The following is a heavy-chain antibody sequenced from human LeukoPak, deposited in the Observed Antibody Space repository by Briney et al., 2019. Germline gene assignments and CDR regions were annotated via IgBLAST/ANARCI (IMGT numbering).Heavy chain of an antibody. D-gene: IGHD3-22*01. CDR1: GASFNTDDQY. CDR3: SRGLDSRKLGS. V-gene: IGHV4-31*03. J-gene: IGHJ4*02. CDR2: IHPSGML. Sequence: SQTLSLTCTVSGASFNTDDQYWNWIRQRPGKGLEWIVSIHPSGMLYNNPSLESRVTMSRDTSKNQFSLNLNSVTAADTAVYFCSRGLDSRKLGSWGQGILVTVSS.